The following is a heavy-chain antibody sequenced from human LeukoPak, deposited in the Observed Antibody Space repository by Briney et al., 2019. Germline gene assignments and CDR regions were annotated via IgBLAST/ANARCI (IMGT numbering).Heavy chain of an antibody. CDR2: IYYSGST. J-gene: IGHJ5*02. Sequence: TSETLSLTCTVSGGSISSYYWGWIRQPPGKGLEWIGSIYYSGSTYYNPSLKSRVTISVDTSKNQFSLKLSSVTAADTAVYYCARHRGELLFWFDPWGQGTLVTVSS. CDR3: ARHRGELLFWFDP. CDR1: GGSISSYY. V-gene: IGHV4-39*01. D-gene: IGHD1-26*01.